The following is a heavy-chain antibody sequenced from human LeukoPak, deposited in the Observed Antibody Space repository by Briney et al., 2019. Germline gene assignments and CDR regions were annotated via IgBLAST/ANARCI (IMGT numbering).Heavy chain of an antibody. CDR3: ARIGYSSSGFDY. Sequence: GGSLRLSCAASGFIFNNYWMSWVRQAPGKGLEWVANIKQDGSEKRYVDSMKGRFTISRDNAKNSLYLQMNSLEVEDTAVYYCARIGYSSSGFDYWGQGTLVTVSS. V-gene: IGHV3-7*01. D-gene: IGHD6-6*01. CDR1: GFIFNNYW. J-gene: IGHJ4*02. CDR2: IKQDGSEK.